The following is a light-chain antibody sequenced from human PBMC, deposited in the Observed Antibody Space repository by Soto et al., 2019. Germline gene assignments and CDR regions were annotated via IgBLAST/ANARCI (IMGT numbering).Light chain of an antibody. CDR3: QQYNSYSIT. CDR1: QSIGSW. CDR2: DAS. Sequence: IRMTQSPSSFSASTGDRVTITCRASQSIGSWLAWYQQKPGKAPKLLIYDASSLESGVPSRFSGSGSGTEFTLTISSLQPDDFATYYCQQYNSYSITFGQGTRLEIK. J-gene: IGKJ5*01. V-gene: IGKV1-5*01.